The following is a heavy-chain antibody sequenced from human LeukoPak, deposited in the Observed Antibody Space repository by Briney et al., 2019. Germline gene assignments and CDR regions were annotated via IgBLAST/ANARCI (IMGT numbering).Heavy chain of an antibody. J-gene: IGHJ4*02. CDR1: GYTLTSYG. D-gene: IGHD3-22*01. CDR3: ARDGDSSGYYSYYFDY. Sequence: ASVKVSCKASGYTLTSYGISWVRQAPGQGLEWMGWISACNGNTNYAQKLQGRVTMTTDTSTSTAYMELRSLRSDDTAVYYCARDGDSSGYYSYYFDYWGQGTLVTVSS. CDR2: ISACNGNT. V-gene: IGHV1-18*01.